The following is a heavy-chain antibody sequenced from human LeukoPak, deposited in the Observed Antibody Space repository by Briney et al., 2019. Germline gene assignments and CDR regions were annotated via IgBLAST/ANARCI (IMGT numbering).Heavy chain of an antibody. D-gene: IGHD3-3*01. V-gene: IGHV3-23*01. Sequence: GGSLRLSCAASGFTFSSYAMSWVRQAPGKGLEWVSAISGSGGSTYYADSVKGRFTISRDNSKNTLYLQMNSLRAEDTAVYYCAKAQYYDFWSGYYPSFDYWGQGTLVTVSS. J-gene: IGHJ4*02. CDR3: AKAQYYDFWSGYYPSFDY. CDR2: ISGSGGST. CDR1: GFTFSSYA.